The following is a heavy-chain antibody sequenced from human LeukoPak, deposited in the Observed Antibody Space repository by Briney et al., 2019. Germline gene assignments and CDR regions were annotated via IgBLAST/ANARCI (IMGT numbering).Heavy chain of an antibody. CDR1: GGSISSGGYY. D-gene: IGHD3-10*01. CDR3: ARDGGYGSGSYRFDY. Sequence: SETLSLTCTVSGGSISSGGYYWNWIRQLPGKGLEWVGYILYSGSTHYNPSLKSRITISIDTSKSQFSLNLSSVTAADTALYYCARDGGYGSGSYRFDYWGQGTLVTVSS. CDR2: ILYSGST. V-gene: IGHV4-31*03. J-gene: IGHJ4*02.